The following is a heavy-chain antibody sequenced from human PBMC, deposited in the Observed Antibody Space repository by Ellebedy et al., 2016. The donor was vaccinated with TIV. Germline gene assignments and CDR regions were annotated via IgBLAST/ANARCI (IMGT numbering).Heavy chain of an antibody. CDR3: ARGVTIFGVVWGSRLLDWFDP. CDR2: INHSGST. Sequence: SETLSLTXAAYGGSFSGYYWTWIRQPPGKGLEWIGEINHSGSTNYNPSLKSRVTISVDTSKNQFSLKLSSVTAADTAVYYCARGVTIFGVVWGSRLLDWFDPWGQGTLVTVSS. J-gene: IGHJ5*02. V-gene: IGHV4-34*01. D-gene: IGHD3-3*01. CDR1: GGSFSGYY.